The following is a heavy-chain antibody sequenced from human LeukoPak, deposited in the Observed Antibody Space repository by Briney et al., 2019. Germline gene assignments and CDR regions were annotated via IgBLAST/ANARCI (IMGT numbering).Heavy chain of an antibody. CDR3: ARARGGSGWYFADY. CDR2: ISAYNGNT. D-gene: IGHD6-19*01. J-gene: IGHJ4*02. Sequence: ASVKVSCKASGYTFPAIVLGGCGQPPGQGLGGLGWISAYNGNTNYAQKLQGRVTMTTDTSTSTAYMELRSLRSDDTAVYYCARARGGSGWYFADYWGQGTLVTVSS. CDR1: GYTFPAIV. V-gene: IGHV1-18*01.